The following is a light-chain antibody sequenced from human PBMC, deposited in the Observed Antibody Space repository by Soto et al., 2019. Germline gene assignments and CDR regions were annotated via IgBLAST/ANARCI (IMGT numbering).Light chain of an antibody. J-gene: IGLJ2*01. CDR3: MLFMAGDLWV. CDR2: HTN. Sequence: QTVVTQEPSFSVSPGGTVTLTCGLTSGSVSTTNYPNWYQQTPGQAPLTLIYHTNTRSSGVPDRFSGSILGNKAALTITVAQSDEESVYYWMLFMAGDLWVFGGGTKLTVL. V-gene: IGLV8-61*01. CDR1: SGSVSTTNY.